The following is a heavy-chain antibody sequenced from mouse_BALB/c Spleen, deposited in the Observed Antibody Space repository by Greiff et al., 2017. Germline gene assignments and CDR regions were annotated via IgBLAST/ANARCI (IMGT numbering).Heavy chain of an antibody. CDR2: ISYDGSN. J-gene: IGHJ3*01. Sequence: ESGPGLVKPSQSLSLTCSVTGYSITSGYYWNWIRQFPGNKLEWMGYISYDGSNNYNPSLKNRISITRDTSKNQFFLKLNSVTTEDTATYYCAQIAYWGQGTLVTVSA. V-gene: IGHV3-6*02. CDR1: GYSITSGYY. CDR3: AQIAY.